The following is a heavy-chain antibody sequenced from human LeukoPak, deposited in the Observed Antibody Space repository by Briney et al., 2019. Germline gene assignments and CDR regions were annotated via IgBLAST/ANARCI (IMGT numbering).Heavy chain of an antibody. Sequence: SETLSLTCTVSGGSISSYYWSWIRQPPGKGLEWIGYIYYSGSTNYNPSLKSRVTISVDTSKNQFSLKLSSVTAADTAVYYCARGHRLSAFDIWGQGTMVTVSS. J-gene: IGHJ3*02. CDR2: IYYSGST. CDR3: ARGHRLSAFDI. D-gene: IGHD6-25*01. V-gene: IGHV4-59*08. CDR1: GGSISSYY.